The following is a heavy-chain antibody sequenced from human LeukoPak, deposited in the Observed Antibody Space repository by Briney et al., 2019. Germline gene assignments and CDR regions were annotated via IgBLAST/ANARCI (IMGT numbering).Heavy chain of an antibody. D-gene: IGHD3-22*01. V-gene: IGHV1-46*01. Sequence: ASVKVSCKASGYIFTSYYMHWVRQAPGQGLEWMGIINPSGGSTSYAQKLQGRVTMTTDTSTSTAYMELRSLRSDDTAVYYCARDTNDYYDSSGSDAFDIWGQGTMVTVSS. J-gene: IGHJ3*02. CDR1: GYIFTSYY. CDR3: ARDTNDYYDSSGSDAFDI. CDR2: INPSGGST.